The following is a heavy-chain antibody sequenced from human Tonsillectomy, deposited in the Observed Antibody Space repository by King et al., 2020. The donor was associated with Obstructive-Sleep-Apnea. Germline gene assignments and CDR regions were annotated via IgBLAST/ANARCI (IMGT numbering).Heavy chain of an antibody. J-gene: IGHJ4*02. CDR3: ARVGYDDVWGSYHSDY. CDR2: IRQDGREK. Sequence: EVQLVESGGGLVQPGGSLRLSCAASGFTFSSFWMNWVRQAPGKGLEWVAYIRQDGREKYYVDSVKGRFTISRDNAKNSLFLQMNSLRAEDTAVYYCARVGYDDVWGSYHSDYWGQGTLVTVSS. D-gene: IGHD3-16*02. V-gene: IGHV3-7*03. CDR1: GFTFSSFW.